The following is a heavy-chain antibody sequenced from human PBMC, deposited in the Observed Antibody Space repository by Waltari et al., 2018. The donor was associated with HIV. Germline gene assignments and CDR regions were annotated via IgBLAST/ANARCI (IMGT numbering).Heavy chain of an antibody. J-gene: IGHJ6*02. CDR3: TTLVLLGVGMDV. CDR2: IKSKTDGGTT. Sequence: EVQLVESGGGLVKPGGSLRLSWSASGLPLRNVWMSWVRHAPEKGLEWVGRIKSKTDGGTTDYAAPVKGRFTISRDDSKNTLYLQMNSLKTEDTAVYYCTTLVLLGVGMDVWGQGTTVTVSS. CDR1: GLPLRNVW. D-gene: IGHD3-10*01. V-gene: IGHV3-15*01.